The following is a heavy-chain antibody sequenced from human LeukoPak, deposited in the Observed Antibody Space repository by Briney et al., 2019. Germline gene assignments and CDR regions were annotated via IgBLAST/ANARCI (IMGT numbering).Heavy chain of an antibody. Sequence: GGSLRLSCAASGFTFSSYAMSWVRQAPGNGLEWVSAISASGGSTNYADSVKGRFTISRDTSKDTLYLQMNSLRAEDTAVYYCAKEKTTVTLWGQGTMVTVSS. J-gene: IGHJ4*02. CDR3: AKEKTTVTL. CDR2: ISASGGST. D-gene: IGHD4-11*01. CDR1: GFTFSSYA. V-gene: IGHV3-23*01.